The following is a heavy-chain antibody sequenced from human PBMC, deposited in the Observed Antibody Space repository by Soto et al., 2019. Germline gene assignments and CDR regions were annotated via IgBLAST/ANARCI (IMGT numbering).Heavy chain of an antibody. CDR1: GGSFSGYY. CDR2: INHSGST. Sequence: QVQLQQWGAGLLKPSETLSLTCAVYGGSFSGYYWSWIRQPPGTGLEWIGEINHSGSTNYNPSLKSRVTISVDTSKNQFSLKLSSVTAADTAVYYCARGRYYDFWSGYSQPNWFDPWGQGTLVTVSS. J-gene: IGHJ5*02. D-gene: IGHD3-3*01. V-gene: IGHV4-34*01. CDR3: ARGRYYDFWSGYSQPNWFDP.